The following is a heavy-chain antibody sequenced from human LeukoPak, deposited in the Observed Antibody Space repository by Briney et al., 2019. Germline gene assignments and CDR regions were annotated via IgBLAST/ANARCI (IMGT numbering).Heavy chain of an antibody. V-gene: IGHV4-59*08. CDR2: ISSSGSA. D-gene: IGHD3-22*01. CDR3: ASDRSGFRPYY. CDR1: GGSISSFH. Sequence: PSETLSLTCTVSGGSISSFHWNWIRQPPGKGLEWIAYISSSGSANYNPSLKSRVSISVDTSKNQFSLTLSSVTAADAAVYYCASDRSGFRPYYWGQGTLVTVSS. J-gene: IGHJ4*02.